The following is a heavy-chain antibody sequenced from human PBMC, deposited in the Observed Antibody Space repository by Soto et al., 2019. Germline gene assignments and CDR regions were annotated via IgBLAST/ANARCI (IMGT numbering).Heavy chain of an antibody. J-gene: IGHJ5*02. D-gene: IGHD3-3*01. V-gene: IGHV4-30-2*01. CDR2: IYHSGST. Sequence: SETLSLTCTLSGDSIAAGGDSWGWIRQPPGKGLEWIGFIYHSGSTYYNPSLRSRVTVSADRSKNQFSLRLTSVTAADTAMYYCARDPHEYWTSYWFDPWGQGTLVTVSS. CDR1: GDSIAAGGDS. CDR3: ARDPHEYWTSYWFDP.